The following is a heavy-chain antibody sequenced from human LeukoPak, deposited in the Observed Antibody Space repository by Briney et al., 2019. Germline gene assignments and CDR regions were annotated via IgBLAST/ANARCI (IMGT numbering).Heavy chain of an antibody. V-gene: IGHV4-59*01. J-gene: IGHJ4*02. Sequence: SETLSLTCTVSGDSISGYYWSWVRQPPGKGLEWIGNIYYSGSTNYNPSLKSRVSISLDMSKNQFSLKLNSVTAADTAVYYCARGESYFGYWGQGNLGTVSS. CDR3: ARGESYFGY. CDR1: GDSISGYY. CDR2: IYYSGST.